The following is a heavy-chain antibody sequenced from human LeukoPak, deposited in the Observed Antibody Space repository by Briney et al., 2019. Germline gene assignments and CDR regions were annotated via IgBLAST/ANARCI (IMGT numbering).Heavy chain of an antibody. J-gene: IGHJ4*02. D-gene: IGHD3-10*01. Sequence: PGGSLRLSCAASGFNVSNNFMSWVRQAPGKGLQWVSLVYSTGTSYHADSVKGRFSISRDKLKNNVFLQMNNLRVDDTAVYYCAKARSSYQWGFFDHWGQGILVRVSA. CDR3: AKARSSYQWGFFDH. CDR2: VYSTGTS. CDR1: GFNVSNNF. V-gene: IGHV3-66*01.